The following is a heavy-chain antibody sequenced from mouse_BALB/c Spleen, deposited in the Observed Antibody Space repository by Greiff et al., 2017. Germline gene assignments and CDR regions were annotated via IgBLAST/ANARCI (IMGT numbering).Heavy chain of an antibody. J-gene: IGHJ3*01. D-gene: IGHD1-1*01. V-gene: IGHV14-3*02. Sequence: EVQLQQSGAELVKPGASVKLSCTASGFNIQDTYMHWVKQRPEQGLEWIGRIDPANGNTKYDPKFQGKATITADTSSNTAYLQLSSLTSEDTAVYYCARRVDYYGSRFFAYWGQGTLVTVSA. CDR3: ARRVDYYGSRFFAY. CDR1: GFNIQDTY. CDR2: IDPANGNT.